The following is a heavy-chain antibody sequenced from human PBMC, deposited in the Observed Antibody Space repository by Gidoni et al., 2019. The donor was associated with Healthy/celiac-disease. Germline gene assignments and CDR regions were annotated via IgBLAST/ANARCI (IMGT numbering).Heavy chain of an antibody. CDR2: IYHSGST. CDR3: ARSNIQLWTAVFDY. CDR1: GYSISSGYY. V-gene: IGHV4-38-2*02. J-gene: IGHJ4*02. Sequence: QVQLQESGPGLVKPSETLSLTCTVSGYSISSGYYWGWIRQPPGKGLEWIGSIYHSGSTYYNPSLKSRVTISVDTSKNQFSLKLSSVTAADTAVYYCARSNIQLWTAVFDYWGQGTLVTVSS. D-gene: IGHD3-10*01.